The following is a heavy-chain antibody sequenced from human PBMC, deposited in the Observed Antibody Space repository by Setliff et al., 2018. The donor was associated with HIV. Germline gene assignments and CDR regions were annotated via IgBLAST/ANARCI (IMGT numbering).Heavy chain of an antibody. J-gene: IGHJ5*02. CDR2: ISPHNGDK. D-gene: IGHD7-27*01. V-gene: IGHV1-2*02. Sequence: ASVKVSCKSSGYTFTDFFIHWVRQAPGQGLEWMGWISPHNGDKNILQRFRGRVTMTTDTSFSTAYMELSGLRSDDTAMYYCARQLSNSLDLWGQGTLVTVSS. CDR1: GYTFTDFF. CDR3: ARQLSNSLDL.